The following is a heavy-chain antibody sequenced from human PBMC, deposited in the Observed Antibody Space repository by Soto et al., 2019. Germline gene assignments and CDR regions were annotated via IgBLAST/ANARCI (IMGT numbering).Heavy chain of an antibody. CDR1: GDSISSDSHY. CDR2: IYYRGST. V-gene: IGHV4-39*01. J-gene: IGHJ5*02. CDR3: ARRPCSSTSCDWFDP. Sequence: QLQLQESGPGLVKPSETLSLTCTVSGDSISSDSHYWGWIRQPPGKGLEWIGNIYYRGSTYYNPSLQSRVTISVDTSKNQFSLKLNSVTAADTAVYYCARRPCSSTSCDWFDPWGQGTLVTVSS. D-gene: IGHD2-2*01.